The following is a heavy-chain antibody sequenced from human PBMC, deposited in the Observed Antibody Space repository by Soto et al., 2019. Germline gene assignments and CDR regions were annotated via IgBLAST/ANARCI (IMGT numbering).Heavy chain of an antibody. CDR1: GGSFSNFY. J-gene: IGHJ4*02. V-gene: IGHV4-34*01. CDR2: INHSGRT. D-gene: IGHD4-17*01. Sequence: SETLSLTCAVYGGSFSNFYWSWIRQPPGKGLEWIGEINHSGRTNYNASLKSRATISVDTSKNQFSLNLTSVTAADTAVYYCARTGSVGGSGHRSRQPDDADSGDDAVSNYFEYWGQGTLVTVSS. CDR3: ARTGSVGGSGHRSRQPDDADSGDDAVSNYFEY.